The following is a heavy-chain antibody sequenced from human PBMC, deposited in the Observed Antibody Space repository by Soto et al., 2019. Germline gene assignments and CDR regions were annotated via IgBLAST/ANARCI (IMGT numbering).Heavy chain of an antibody. CDR2: IYYRGST. CDR3: ARSIETYYYGPEGYGMEV. V-gene: IGHV4-39*01. CDR1: GGSISSSSYY. D-gene: IGHD3-10*01. Sequence: QLQLQESGPGLVKPSETLSLTCTVSGGSISSSSYYWGWIRQPPGKGLEWIGSIYYRGSTYYNPSLKSRVTLSVDQSQNPCSPQLSSVAAADTAVYYCARSIETYYYGPEGYGMEVWGPGTTVTVSS. J-gene: IGHJ6*02.